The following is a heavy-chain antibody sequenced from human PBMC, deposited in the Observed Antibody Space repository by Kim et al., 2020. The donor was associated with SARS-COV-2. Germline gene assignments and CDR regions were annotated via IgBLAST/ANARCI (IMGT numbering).Heavy chain of an antibody. J-gene: IGHJ3*01. CDR2: ISYEGSKK. CDR1: GFTFNNFG. D-gene: IGHD3-10*01. CDR3: AQANVFLWFGKFHDDGFDP. V-gene: IGHV3-30*18. Sequence: GGSLRLSCAASGFTFNNFGMHWVRQAPGKGLEWVAVISYEGSKKHYADSVNGRFTISRDSSKNTMSLQMSGLTAEDTAVYYCAQANVFLWFGKFHDDGFDPWGQGTMVTVSS.